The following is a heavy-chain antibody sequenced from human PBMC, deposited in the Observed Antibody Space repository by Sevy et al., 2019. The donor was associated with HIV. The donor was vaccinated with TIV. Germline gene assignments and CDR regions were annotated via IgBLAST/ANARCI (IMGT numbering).Heavy chain of an antibody. V-gene: IGHV3-30*09. D-gene: IGHD3-16*01. J-gene: IGHJ4*02. CDR2: ISSDVSRK. CDR3: ARDARGDAALPDY. CDR1: GFNFSTYA. Sequence: GGSLRLSCSASGFNFSTYAMHWVRQTPGKGLEWVAVISSDVSRKYYAASVRGRFAISRDNSKNTLSLQMSSQRGEDTAVYYCARDARGDAALPDYWGQGTLVTVSS.